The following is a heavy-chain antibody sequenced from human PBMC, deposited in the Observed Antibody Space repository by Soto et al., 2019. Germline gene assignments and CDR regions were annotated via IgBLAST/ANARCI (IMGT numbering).Heavy chain of an antibody. CDR1: GGSISSWGYY. V-gene: IGHV4-31*11. CDR3: AGDEGWGGGYYTRSSYGMDV. D-gene: IGHD3-3*01. J-gene: IGHJ6*02. Sequence: PSETLSLTCAVSGGSISSWGYYWIWIRQHTGKGLEWIGYIYYSGSTYYNPSLKNRVTISGDTSKTEFSLKLSSVTAADTAVYYCAGDEGWGGGYYTRSSYGMDVWGQGTMVTVSS. CDR2: IYYSGST.